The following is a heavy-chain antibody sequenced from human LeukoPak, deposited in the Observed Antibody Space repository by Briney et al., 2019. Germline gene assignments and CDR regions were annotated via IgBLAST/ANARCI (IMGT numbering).Heavy chain of an antibody. CDR3: ARDQGSSSGWLGY. V-gene: IGHV1-69*04. D-gene: IGHD6-19*01. Sequence: SVKVSCKASGGTFSSYAISRVRQAPGQGLEWMGRIIPIFGIGNYAQKFQGRVTITADKSASTAYMELSSLRSEDTAVYYCARDQGSSSGWLGYWGQGTLVTVSS. CDR1: GGTFSSYA. J-gene: IGHJ4*02. CDR2: IIPIFGIG.